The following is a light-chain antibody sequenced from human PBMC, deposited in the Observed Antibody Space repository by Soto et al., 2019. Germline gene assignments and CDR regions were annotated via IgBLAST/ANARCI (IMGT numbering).Light chain of an antibody. CDR2: GNN. CDR3: QSYDSSLSGWV. V-gene: IGLV2-14*03. CDR1: SSDVGGYNY. Sequence: QSALTQPASVSGSPGQSITISCTGSSSDVGGYNYVSWYQHHPGTVPKLLIYGNNNRPSGIPDRFSGSKSGTSASLAITGLQAEDEADYYCQSYDSSLSGWVLGGGTKLTVL. J-gene: IGLJ3*02.